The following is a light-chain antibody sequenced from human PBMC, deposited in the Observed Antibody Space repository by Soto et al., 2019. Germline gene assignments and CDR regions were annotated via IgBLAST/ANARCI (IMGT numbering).Light chain of an antibody. CDR1: QSVLYSPNNKNY. J-gene: IGKJ1*01. V-gene: IGKV4-1*01. Sequence: DIVMTQSPDSLAVSLVERATINCKSSQSVLYSPNNKNYLAWYQHKPGQPPKMLIYWESIRESGVPERFSGSGSGTDFTLTISSLQSEDVAVYYCQQYYTTWWSFGKGTKV. CDR3: QQYYTTWWS. CDR2: WES.